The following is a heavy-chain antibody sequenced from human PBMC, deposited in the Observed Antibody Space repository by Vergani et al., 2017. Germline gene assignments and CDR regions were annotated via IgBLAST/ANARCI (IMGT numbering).Heavy chain of an antibody. V-gene: IGHV3-43*01. CDR1: VFTFADYT. CDR2: ISWDGGST. CDR3: AKAASTPQEGDVS. J-gene: IGHJ5*02. Sequence: EVQLVESGGVVVQSGGSLRLSCAASVFTFADYTMHWVRQAPGKGLEWVSLISWDGGSTYYADSVEGRFTISRDNSKNSLYLQMKSLRSEDTAWYYCAKAASTPQEGDVSWGQGTLVTVSS. D-gene: IGHD2-21*01.